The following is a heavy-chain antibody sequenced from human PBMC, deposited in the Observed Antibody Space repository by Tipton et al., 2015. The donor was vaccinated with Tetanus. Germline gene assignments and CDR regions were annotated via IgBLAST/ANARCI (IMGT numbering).Heavy chain of an antibody. J-gene: IGHJ6*02. V-gene: IGHV3-74*01. CDR2: INPDGRRT. D-gene: IGHD1-1*01. CDR3: ARSSLQTSGLDA. CDR1: GFTSKSHY. Sequence: GSLRLSCAASGFTSKSHYMHWVRQAPGKGLVWISRINPDGRRTNYADSVKGRFTISRDNAKNTVYLQMSSLRAEDTAVYFCARSSLQTSGLDAWAQGTPFSVSS.